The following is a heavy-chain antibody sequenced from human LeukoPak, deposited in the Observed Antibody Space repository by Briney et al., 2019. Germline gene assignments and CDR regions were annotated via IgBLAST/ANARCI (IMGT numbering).Heavy chain of an antibody. D-gene: IGHD6-19*01. CDR1: GGSISSYY. CDR3: ARVRSSGWGPHFDY. V-gene: IGHV4-4*07. Sequence: SETLSLTCTVSGGSISSYYWSWIRQPAGKGLEWIGRIYTSGNTNYNPSLKSRVTMSVDTSKNQFSLKLSSVTAADTAVYYCARVRSSGWGPHFDYWGQGTLVTVSS. CDR2: IYTSGNT. J-gene: IGHJ4*02.